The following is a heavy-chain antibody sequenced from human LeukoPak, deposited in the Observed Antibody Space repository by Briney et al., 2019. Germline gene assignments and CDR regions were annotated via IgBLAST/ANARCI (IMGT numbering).Heavy chain of an antibody. J-gene: IGHJ4*02. D-gene: IGHD5-12*01. CDR3: AGDIVATRTFDY. CDR2: INHSGST. Sequence: SETLSLTCAVYGGSFSGYYWSWIRQPPGKGVEWIGEINHSGSTNYNPSLKSRVTISVDTSKNQFSLKLSSVTAADTAVYYCAGDIVATRTFDYWGQGTLVTVSS. V-gene: IGHV4-34*01. CDR1: GGSFSGYY.